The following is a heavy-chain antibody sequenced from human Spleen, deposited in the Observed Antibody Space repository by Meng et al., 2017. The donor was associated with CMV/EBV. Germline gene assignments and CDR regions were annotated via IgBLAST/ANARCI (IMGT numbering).Heavy chain of an antibody. CDR2: IYHSGST. D-gene: IGHD6-13*01. CDR3: ARALRAAAGIGDWFDP. CDR1: GFSISSGYY. Sequence: SETLSLTCTVSGFSISSGYYWGWIRQPPGKGLEWIGIIYHSGSTYYNPSLKSRVTISVDTSKNQISLNLNSVTAADTAAYYCARALRAAAGIGDWFDPWGQGTLVTVSS. V-gene: IGHV4-38-2*02. J-gene: IGHJ5*02.